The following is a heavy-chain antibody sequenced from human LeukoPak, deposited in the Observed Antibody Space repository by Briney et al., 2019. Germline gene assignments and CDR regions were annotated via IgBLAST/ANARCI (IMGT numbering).Heavy chain of an antibody. D-gene: IGHD3-9*01. CDR3: AKDRGDYDILTDAFDI. V-gene: IGHV3-23*01. Sequence: GGSLRLSCAASGFTFSSYAMSWVRQAPGKGLEWVSAISGSGGSTYYADSVKGRFTIPRDNSKNTLYLQMNSLRAEDTAVYYCAKDRGDYDILTDAFDIWGQGTMVTVSS. J-gene: IGHJ3*02. CDR2: ISGSGGST. CDR1: GFTFSSYA.